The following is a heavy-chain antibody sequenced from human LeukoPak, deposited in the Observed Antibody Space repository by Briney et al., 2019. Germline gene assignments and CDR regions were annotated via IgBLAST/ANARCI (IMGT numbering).Heavy chain of an antibody. CDR3: ARGSSSGLPAAIVLGAYYYYYGMDV. D-gene: IGHD2-2*01. CDR1: GYTFTVYD. J-gene: IGHJ6*02. Sequence: GASVTVSFTASGYTFTVYDINGVRQAPGQGHEWVGWVNLNSGNTSYATKFQGRVTITRNTSISTAYMELSSLRSEDTAVYYCARGSSSGLPAAIVLGAYYYYYGMDVWGQGTTVTVSS. V-gene: IGHV1-8*02. CDR2: VNLNSGNT.